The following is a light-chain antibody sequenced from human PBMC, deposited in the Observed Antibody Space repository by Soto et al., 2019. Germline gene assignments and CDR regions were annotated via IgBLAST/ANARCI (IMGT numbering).Light chain of an antibody. J-gene: IGKJ1*01. V-gene: IGKV3-11*01. Sequence: EIVLTQSPATLSLSPGERATLSCRASQSVSSYLAWYQQKPGQAPRLLIYDASNRATGIPARFSGSGSGTDFTLTISSLEPEDFAVYYCHQRKSWPRTFGQGTKVDI. CDR1: QSVSSY. CDR3: HQRKSWPRT. CDR2: DAS.